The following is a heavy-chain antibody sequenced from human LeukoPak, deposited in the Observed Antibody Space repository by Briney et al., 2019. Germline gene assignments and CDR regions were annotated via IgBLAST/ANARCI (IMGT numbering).Heavy chain of an antibody. CDR2: IKQGGSEM. CDR3: TRGGAWELQRVLDY. V-gene: IGHV3-7*01. D-gene: IGHD1-26*01. Sequence: GGSLRLSCAASGFTFSSYWMTWVRQVPGKGLEWVANIKQGGSEMHYVDSVKGRFTISRDNAKNSLYLQMNSLRAEDTAVYYCTRGGAWELQRVLDYWGQGTLVTVSS. CDR1: GFTFSSYW. J-gene: IGHJ4*02.